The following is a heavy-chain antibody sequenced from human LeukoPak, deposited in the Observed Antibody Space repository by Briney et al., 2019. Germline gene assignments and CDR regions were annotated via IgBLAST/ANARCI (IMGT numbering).Heavy chain of an antibody. D-gene: IGHD2-21*02. CDR3: ARAAYCGGDYYYYFDY. Sequence: PSETLSLTCTVSGGSISSYYWHWIRQPPGKGLEWIGYLYYSGNTYYNPSLKSRVTMSVDTSKNQFSLKLSSVTAADTAVYFCARAAYCGGDYYYYFDYWGQGTLVTVSS. CDR1: GGSISSYY. V-gene: IGHV4-59*01. J-gene: IGHJ4*02. CDR2: LYYSGNT.